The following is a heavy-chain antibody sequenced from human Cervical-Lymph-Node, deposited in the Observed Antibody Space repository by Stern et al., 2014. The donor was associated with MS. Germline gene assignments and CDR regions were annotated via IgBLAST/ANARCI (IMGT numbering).Heavy chain of an antibody. CDR2: MFSSGNT. V-gene: IGHV4-61*02. CDR1: GGSISSGSYY. Sequence: VQLVESGPGLVKPSQTLSLTCTVSGGSISSGSYYWSWIRQPAGKRLEWIGRMFSSGNTFYNPSLKSRVNLYVEPSKNQFSLELSSVTAADTAVYYCARGYRFFDDWGQGTLVTVSS. CDR3: ARGYRFFDD. J-gene: IGHJ4*02. D-gene: IGHD3-16*02.